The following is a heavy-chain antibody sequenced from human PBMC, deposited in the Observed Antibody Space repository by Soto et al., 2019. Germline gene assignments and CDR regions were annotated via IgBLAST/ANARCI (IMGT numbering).Heavy chain of an antibody. V-gene: IGHV4-39*01. D-gene: IGHD6-25*01. CDR2: INHSGAT. CDR3: ARGPAGVDY. J-gene: IGHJ4*02. CDR1: GDSIRSAHYF. Sequence: PSETLSLTCSVFGDSIRSAHYFWGWVRQPPGKGLEWIGSINHSGATFYDPYLRSRVTLSVDTTNNQFSLRLSSVTAADTAVYFCARGPAGVDYWGQGTLVTVSS.